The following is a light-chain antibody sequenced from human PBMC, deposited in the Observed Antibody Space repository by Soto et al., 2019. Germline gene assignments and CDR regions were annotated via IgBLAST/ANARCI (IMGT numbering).Light chain of an antibody. J-gene: IGKJ4*01. Sequence: ENVLTQSPGTLSVPLGDTATLSCRASQPVSNNYVAWYQQKPGQAPRLLIYGATNRATGVPDNFRGGGSGPAFTLTIFSLEPEDSAMYSCQQYGSSPPTFGGGTKVEIK. CDR3: QQYGSSPPT. CDR2: GAT. CDR1: QPVSNNY. V-gene: IGKV3-20*01.